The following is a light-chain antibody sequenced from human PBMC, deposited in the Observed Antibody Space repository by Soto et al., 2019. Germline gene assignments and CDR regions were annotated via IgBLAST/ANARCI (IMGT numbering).Light chain of an antibody. CDR3: SSYAASNNLGV. CDR2: EVS. V-gene: IGLV2-8*01. CDR1: SSDVGGYNY. Sequence: QSALTQPPSASGSPGQSVTISCIGTSSDVGGYNYVSWYQQHPGKAPKLMIYEVSKRPSGVPDRFSGSKSGNTASLTVSGLQAVDEADYYCSSYAASNNLGVFGGGTKLT. J-gene: IGLJ2*01.